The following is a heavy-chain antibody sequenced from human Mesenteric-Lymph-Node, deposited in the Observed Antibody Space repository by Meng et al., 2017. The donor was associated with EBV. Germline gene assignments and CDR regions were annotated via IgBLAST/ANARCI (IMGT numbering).Heavy chain of an antibody. CDR2: ISNSGDAI. V-gene: IGHV3-11*01. CDR3: ARSYGEYVY. D-gene: IGHD4-17*01. J-gene: IGHJ4*02. CDR1: GFTFSDYY. Sequence: QVELGGAGGGLVKPGGSLRLSCAASGFTFSDYYMTWIRQAPGKGLEWVSYISNSGDAIYYADSVKGRFTISRDNAKNSLYLQMNSLRVEDTAVYYCARSYGEYVYWGQGTLVTVSS.